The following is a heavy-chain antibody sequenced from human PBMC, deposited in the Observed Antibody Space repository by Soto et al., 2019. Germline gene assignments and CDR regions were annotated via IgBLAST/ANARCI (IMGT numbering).Heavy chain of an antibody. CDR2: IRNKVNSYTT. V-gene: IGHV3-72*01. CDR3: ARDLSPYYYAMDV. CDR1: GFTFSDHY. J-gene: IGHJ6*02. Sequence: PGGSLRLSCAASGFTFSDHYIDWVRQAPGKGLEWVGRIRNKVNSYTTEYAASVKGRFTISRDDSENSLYLQMNSLKTEGTAVYYCARDLSPYYYAMDVWGQGTTVTVSS.